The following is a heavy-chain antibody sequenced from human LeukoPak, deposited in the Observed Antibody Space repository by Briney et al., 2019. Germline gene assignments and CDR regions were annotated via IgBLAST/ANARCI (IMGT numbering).Heavy chain of an antibody. CDR2: FDPSDSYT. CDR1: GYSFTSYW. D-gene: IGHD6-13*01. CDR3: ARRAAAGTWLLYYGMDV. Sequence: HGESLKISCKGSGYSFTSYWISWVRQMPGKGLEWMGRFDPSDSYTNYSPSFQGHVTISADKSISTAYLQWSSLKASDTAMYYCARRAAAGTWLLYYGMDVWGKGTTVTVSS. V-gene: IGHV5-10-1*01. J-gene: IGHJ6*04.